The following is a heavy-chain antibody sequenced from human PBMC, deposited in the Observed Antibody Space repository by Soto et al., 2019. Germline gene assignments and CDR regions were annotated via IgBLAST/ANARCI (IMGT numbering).Heavy chain of an antibody. V-gene: IGHV3-23*01. CDR2: ISGSGGTT. CDR1: GFTFSSYA. Sequence: EVQLLESGGGLVQPGGSLRLSCAASGFTFSSYAMSWVRQAPGKGLEWVSLISGSGGTTYYADSVKGRFTISRDNSKNTLYLQMNSLRAEATAVYYCAKDMRIGGRWDFFFAYWGQGTLVTVSS. CDR3: AKDMRIGGRWDFFFAY. D-gene: IGHD1-26*01. J-gene: IGHJ4*02.